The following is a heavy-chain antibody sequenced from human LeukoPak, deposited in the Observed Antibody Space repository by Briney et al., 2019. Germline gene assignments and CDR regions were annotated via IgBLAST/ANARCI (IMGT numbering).Heavy chain of an antibody. V-gene: IGHV4-4*02. J-gene: IGHJ5*02. CDR2: IDHSGST. D-gene: IGHD2-15*01. Sequence: SGTLSLTCAVSGASISSSYWWSWVRQPPGKGLEWIAEIDHSGSTGYNPSFKSRVTISLDKSKNQFSLTLYSVTAADTAVYYCARGGGSCSGGTCYVIWFDPWGQGTLVTVSS. CDR1: GASISSSYW. CDR3: ARGGGSCSGGTCYVIWFDP.